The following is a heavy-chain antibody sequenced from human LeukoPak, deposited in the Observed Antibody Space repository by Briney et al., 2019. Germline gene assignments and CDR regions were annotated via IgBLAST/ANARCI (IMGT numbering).Heavy chain of an antibody. CDR2: INPSGGST. Sequence: ASVKVSCKASGYTFTSYYMHGVRQAPGQGLEWMGIINPSGGSTSYAQKFQVRGTMTRDTSTSTVYMELSSLRSEDTAVYYCAREGNQNIVVVVAATGGFDYWGQGTLVTVSS. J-gene: IGHJ4*02. CDR1: GYTFTSYY. V-gene: IGHV1-46*01. D-gene: IGHD2-15*01. CDR3: AREGNQNIVVVVAATGGFDY.